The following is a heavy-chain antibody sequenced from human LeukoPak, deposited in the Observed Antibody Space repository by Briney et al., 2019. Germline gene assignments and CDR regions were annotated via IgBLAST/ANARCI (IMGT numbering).Heavy chain of an antibody. V-gene: IGHV1-18*01. D-gene: IGHD3-22*01. CDR1: GYTFTSYG. CDR2: ISAYNGNT. CDR3: ARVPDYYDSSGYYGYYFDY. Sequence: ASVKVSCKASGYTFTSYGISWVRQAPGQGLEWMGWISAYNGNTNYAQKLQGRVTMTTDTSTSTAYMELSSLRSEDTAVYYCARVPDYYDSSGYYGYYFDYWGQGTLVTVSS. J-gene: IGHJ4*02.